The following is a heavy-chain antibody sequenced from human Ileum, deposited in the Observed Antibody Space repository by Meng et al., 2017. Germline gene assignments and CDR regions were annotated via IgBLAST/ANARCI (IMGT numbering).Heavy chain of an antibody. CDR1: GFTFSNYW. J-gene: IGHJ4*02. V-gene: IGHV3-74*01. CDR2: INEDGRVT. CDR3: ARINYVEDS. D-gene: IGHD3-16*01. Sequence: EVVRVESGGGLVQLGGYLRLCCAASGFTFSNYWMHWVRQTPGKGLVWVSRINEDGRVTNYADSVEGRFTVSRDNAKNTLYLQMNSLRVEDTGIYYCARINYVEDSWGQGTLVTVSS.